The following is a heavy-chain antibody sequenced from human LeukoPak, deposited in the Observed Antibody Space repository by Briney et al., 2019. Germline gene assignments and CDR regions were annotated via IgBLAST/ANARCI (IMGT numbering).Heavy chain of an antibody. V-gene: IGHV4-59*08. D-gene: IGHD2-15*01. CDR2: IYDSGIA. CDR1: GVTISSYY. J-gene: IGHJ4*02. Sequence: AETLCLTCTVSGVTISSYYWSWIRQPPGRGLEWISYIYDSGIARYNPSLNSRGTISGDTSKNKVSLRLISVTAADTAVYYCARHVTGYCSGGTCPYYFDYWGQGTLVTVSS. CDR3: ARHVTGYCSGGTCPYYFDY.